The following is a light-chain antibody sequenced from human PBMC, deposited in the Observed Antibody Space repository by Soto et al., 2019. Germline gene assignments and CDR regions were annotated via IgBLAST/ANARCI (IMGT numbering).Light chain of an antibody. J-gene: IGLJ1*01. V-gene: IGLV2-8*01. Sequence: QSALTQPPSASGSAGQSVTISCTGTSTDVGGYNYASWYQQHPGKAPKLMIYEVSKRPSGVPDRFSGSKSGNTASLTVSGLQAEDEADYYCSSYAGNNIHYVFGTGTKLTVL. CDR3: SSYAGNNIHYV. CDR1: STDVGGYNY. CDR2: EVS.